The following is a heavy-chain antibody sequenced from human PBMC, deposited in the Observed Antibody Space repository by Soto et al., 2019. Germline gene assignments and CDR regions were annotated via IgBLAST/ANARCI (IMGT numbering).Heavy chain of an antibody. D-gene: IGHD6-19*01. V-gene: IGHV5-51*01. CDR1: GYSFTSYW. CDR3: ARLSVAASGYMDV. CDR2: IYPGDSDT. J-gene: IGHJ6*03. Sequence: GESQKISCKGSGYSFTSYWSGWVRQMPGKGLEWMGIIYPGDSDTRYSPSFQGQVTISADKSISTAYLQWSSLKASDTAMYYCARLSVAASGYMDVWGKGTTVTVSS.